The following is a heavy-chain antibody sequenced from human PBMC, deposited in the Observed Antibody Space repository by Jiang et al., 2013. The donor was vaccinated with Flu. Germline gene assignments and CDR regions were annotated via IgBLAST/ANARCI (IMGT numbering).Heavy chain of an antibody. J-gene: IGHJ4*02. D-gene: IGHD4-17*01. Sequence: VQLVESGGGVVQPGRSLRLSCAASGFTFSSYAMHWVRQAPGKGLEWVAVISYDGSNKYYADSVKGRFTISRDNSKNTLYLQMNSLRAEDTAVYYCLVNGDYPLTLDYWGQGTLVTVSS. CDR1: GFTFSSYA. CDR2: ISYDGSNK. CDR3: LVNGDYPLTLDY. V-gene: IGHV3-30-3*01.